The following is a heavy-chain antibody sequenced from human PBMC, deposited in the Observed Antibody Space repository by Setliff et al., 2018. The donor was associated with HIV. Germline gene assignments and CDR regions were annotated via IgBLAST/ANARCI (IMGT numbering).Heavy chain of an antibody. Sequence: SETLSLTCTVSGDPISSHYWSWIRQPPGGGLEWIGHISYSENTYYNPSLKSRVTISLDTSKKSFSLDLYSVTAADTAMYYCARDHTRGSLHAFDLWGPGTLVT. V-gene: IGHV4-59*11. CDR2: ISYSENT. CDR3: ARDHTRGSLHAFDL. D-gene: IGHD1-26*01. J-gene: IGHJ3*01. CDR1: GDPISSHY.